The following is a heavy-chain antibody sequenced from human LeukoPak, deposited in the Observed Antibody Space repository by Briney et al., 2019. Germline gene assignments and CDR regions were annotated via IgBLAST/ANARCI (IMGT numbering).Heavy chain of an antibody. CDR1: GFTVSSNY. CDR2: IRYDGSNK. J-gene: IGHJ6*03. Sequence: PGGSLRLSCAASGFTVSSNYMSWVRQAPGRGLEWVAFIRYDGSNKSYGDSVKGRFTISRDNSKNTLYLQMNSLRAEDTAVYYCARAGRGYNYGFVPSELDYYYYMYVWGKGTTVTVSS. CDR3: ARAGRGYNYGFVPSELDYYYYMYV. V-gene: IGHV3-30*02. D-gene: IGHD5-18*01.